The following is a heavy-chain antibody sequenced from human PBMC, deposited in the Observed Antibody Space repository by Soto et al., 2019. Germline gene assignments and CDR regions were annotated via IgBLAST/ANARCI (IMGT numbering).Heavy chain of an antibody. CDR3: AREVNNYYGMDV. Sequence: QVQLQESGPGLVKPSQTLSLTCSISGASISSDDYYWSWFRQPPGKGLEWIGYISYSGSPYYNPHLKSRITITVDQSKTPFSLILSSVTAADTAVFYCAREVNNYYGMDVWGQGTTVTVSS. V-gene: IGHV4-30-4*01. CDR2: ISYSGSP. CDR1: GASISSDDYY. J-gene: IGHJ6*02.